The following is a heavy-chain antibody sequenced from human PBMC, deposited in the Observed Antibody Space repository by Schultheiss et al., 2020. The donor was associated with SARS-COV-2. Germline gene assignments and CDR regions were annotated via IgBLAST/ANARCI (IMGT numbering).Heavy chain of an antibody. D-gene: IGHD2-2*01. J-gene: IGHJ4*02. CDR2: ITGDGGST. CDR3: AKGSVVVPAAPGLGDY. V-gene: IGHV3-23*01. CDR1: GFTFSSYS. Sequence: GGSLRLSCAASGFTFSSYSMTWVRQAPGKGLEWVSVITGDGGSTNYADSVKGRFTISRDNSKNTLYLQMNSLRAEDTAVYYCAKGSVVVPAAPGLGDYWGQGTLVTVSS.